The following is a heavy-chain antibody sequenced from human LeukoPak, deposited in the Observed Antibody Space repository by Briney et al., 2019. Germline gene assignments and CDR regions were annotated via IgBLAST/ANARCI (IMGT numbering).Heavy chain of an antibody. V-gene: IGHV4-30-2*01. CDR2: IHRSGST. D-gene: IGHD3-10*01. Sequence: SETLSLTCTVSGGSISSGGYSWNWIRQPPGKGLEWIGYIHRSGSTLYTPSLMSRVRISMDTSKNQFSLTLSSVTAADTAVYYCARTLMGGSGSYYRLFDYWGQGTLVTVSS. J-gene: IGHJ4*02. CDR3: ARTLMGGSGSYYRLFDY. CDR1: GGSISSGGYS.